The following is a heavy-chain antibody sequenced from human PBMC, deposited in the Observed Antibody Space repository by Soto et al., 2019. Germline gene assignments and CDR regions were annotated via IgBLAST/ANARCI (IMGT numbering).Heavy chain of an antibody. D-gene: IGHD3-3*01. Sequence: ASVKVSCKASGYTFTSYYMHWVRQAPGQGLEWMGIINPSGGSTSYAQKFQGRVTMTRDTSTSTVYMELSSLRSEDTAVYYCARDRFLEWFPDHYGMDVWGQGTTGTV. J-gene: IGHJ6*02. CDR1: GYTFTSYY. CDR2: INPSGGST. V-gene: IGHV1-46*01. CDR3: ARDRFLEWFPDHYGMDV.